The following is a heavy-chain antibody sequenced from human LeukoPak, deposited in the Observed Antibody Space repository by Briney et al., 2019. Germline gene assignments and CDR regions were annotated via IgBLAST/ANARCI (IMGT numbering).Heavy chain of an antibody. D-gene: IGHD1-26*01. J-gene: IGHJ5*02. CDR1: GGTFSSYA. CDR2: IIPIFGTA. V-gene: IGHV1-69*13. CDR3: ARDEVVRGSFSNWFDP. Sequence: ASVKVSCKASGGTFSSYAISWVRQAPGQGLEWMGGIIPIFGTANYAQKFQGRVTITADESTSTAYTELSSLRSEDTAVYYCARDEVVRGSFSNWFDPWGQGTLVTVSS.